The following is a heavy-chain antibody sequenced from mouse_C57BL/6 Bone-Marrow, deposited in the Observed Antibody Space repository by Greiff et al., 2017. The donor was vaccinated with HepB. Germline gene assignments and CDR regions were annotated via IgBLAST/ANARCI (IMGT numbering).Heavy chain of an antibody. D-gene: IGHD1-1*01. V-gene: IGHV1-80*01. CDR3: ARLFYYGSRNFDH. CDR1: GYAFSSYW. Sequence: QVQLQQSGAELVKPGASVKISCKASGYAFSSYWMNWVKQRPGKGLEWIGQIYPGDGDTNYNGKFKGKATLTADKSSSTAYMQLSSLTSEDSAVYYCARLFYYGSRNFDHWGKGTSLTVSS. J-gene: IGHJ2*02. CDR2: IYPGDGDT.